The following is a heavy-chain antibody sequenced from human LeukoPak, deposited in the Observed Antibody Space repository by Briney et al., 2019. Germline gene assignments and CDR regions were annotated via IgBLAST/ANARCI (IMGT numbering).Heavy chain of an antibody. CDR1: EFTFSSYG. CDR2: IRYDGSNK. CDR3: AKGSGYDFWSGSPY. V-gene: IGHV3-30*02. J-gene: IGHJ4*02. D-gene: IGHD3-3*01. Sequence: AGGSLRLSCAASEFTFSSYGMHWVRQAPGKGLEWVAFIRYDGSNKYFADSVKGRFTISRDNSKNTLYLQMNSLRAEDTAVYYCAKGSGYDFWSGSPYWGQGTLVTVSS.